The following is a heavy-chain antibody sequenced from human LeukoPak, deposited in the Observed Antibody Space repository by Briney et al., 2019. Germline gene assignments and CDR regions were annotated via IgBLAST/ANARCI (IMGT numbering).Heavy chain of an antibody. J-gene: IGHJ4*02. Sequence: PSETLSLTCTVSGGSISSGDYYWTWIRQPPGKGLEWVGYISQSGSTYYNPSLNSRVSISVDTFKNQFSLKLNSVTAADTAVYYCARSGSGWSYYFAYWGQGTLVTASS. V-gene: IGHV4-30-4*01. CDR1: GGSISSGDYY. CDR2: ISQSGST. D-gene: IGHD6-19*01. CDR3: ARSGSGWSYYFAY.